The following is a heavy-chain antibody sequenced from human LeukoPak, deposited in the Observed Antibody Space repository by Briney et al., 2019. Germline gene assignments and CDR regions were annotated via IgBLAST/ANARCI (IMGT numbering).Heavy chain of an antibody. CDR2: INTDRTVT. CDR1: GFTFSKYW. D-gene: IGHD6-19*01. J-gene: IGHJ4*02. CDR3: ATKQWLAPPPDS. Sequence: PGGSLRLSYAASGFTFSKYWMLWVRQAPGKGLESVSRINTDRTVTTYADSVKGRFTVSRDNADNTMFLQMNSVRDEDTAVYYCATKQWLAPPPDSWGQGTPVTVSS. V-gene: IGHV3-74*01.